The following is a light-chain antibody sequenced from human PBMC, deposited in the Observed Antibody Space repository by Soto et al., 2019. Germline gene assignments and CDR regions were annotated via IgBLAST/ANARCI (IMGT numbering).Light chain of an antibody. CDR3: YSYTSSFTQV. CDR2: DVS. CDR1: SSDIGTYPY. Sequence: QSALTQPASVSGSPGQSITISCTGSSSDIGTYPYVSWYQHHPGKAPKLMIYDVSNRPSGVSNRFSGSKSGNTASLTISGLQAEDEADYYCYSYTSSFTQVFGGGTQLTVL. V-gene: IGLV2-14*03. J-gene: IGLJ2*01.